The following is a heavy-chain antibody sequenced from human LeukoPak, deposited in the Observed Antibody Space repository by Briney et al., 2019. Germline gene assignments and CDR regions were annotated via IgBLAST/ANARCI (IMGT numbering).Heavy chain of an antibody. J-gene: IGHJ4*02. CDR3: ARSNRGVIQLPDY. Sequence: GGSVTLYCAASGSTFSYYYMSWIRQAQGKGLEWVIYISSTSSYTNYEDYVKGRFTISRDNDKSSLYLQMNSLRAENTAVYYCARSNRGVIQLPDYWGQGTLVTVSS. V-gene: IGHV3-11*03. CDR2: ISSTSSYT. CDR1: GSTFSYYY. D-gene: IGHD5-18*01.